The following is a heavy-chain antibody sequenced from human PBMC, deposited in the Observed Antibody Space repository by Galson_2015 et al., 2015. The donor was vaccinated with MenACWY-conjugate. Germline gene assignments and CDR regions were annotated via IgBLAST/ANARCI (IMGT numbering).Heavy chain of an antibody. V-gene: IGHV3-49*04. Sequence: SLRLSCAASGFTFGDYAVSWVRQAPGKGLEWVGFIRSKAYGGTTEYAASVKGRFTISRDDSRNTLYPQMNSLKTEDTAVYYCTTDRDISTGQAFDIWGQGTMVTVSS. CDR1: GFTFGDYA. CDR2: IRSKAYGGTT. J-gene: IGHJ3*02. CDR3: TTDRDISTGQAFDI. D-gene: IGHD6-13*01.